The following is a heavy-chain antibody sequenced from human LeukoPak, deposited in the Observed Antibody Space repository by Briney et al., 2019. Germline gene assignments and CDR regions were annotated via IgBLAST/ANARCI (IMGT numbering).Heavy chain of an antibody. CDR3: ARLSAYYYGSYFYYYMDV. CDR2: IKQDESER. J-gene: IGHJ6*03. V-gene: IGHV3-7*01. D-gene: IGHD3-10*01. Sequence: PGGSLRLSCTASGFTLTTYSMNWVRQPPGKGPEWVANIKQDESERYSADSVKGRFTISRDNAKKSVYLHMSSLRAEDTALYYCARLSAYYYGSYFYYYMDVWGKGTTVTVSS. CDR1: GFTLTTYS.